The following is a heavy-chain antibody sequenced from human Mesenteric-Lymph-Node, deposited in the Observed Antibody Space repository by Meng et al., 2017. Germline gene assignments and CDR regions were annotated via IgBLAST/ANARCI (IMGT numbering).Heavy chain of an antibody. J-gene: IGHJ6*02. V-gene: IGHV1-69*04. Sequence: SVKVSCKASGGTFNTYTISWVRQAPGQGLEWMGRITPMFGIVRYAQKFQGRVTMTRDTSISTAYMELSRLRSDDTAVYYCARDMAAADSYYYYGMDVWGQGTTVTVSS. D-gene: IGHD6-13*01. CDR3: ARDMAAADSYYYYGMDV. CDR2: ITPMFGIV. CDR1: GGTFNTYT.